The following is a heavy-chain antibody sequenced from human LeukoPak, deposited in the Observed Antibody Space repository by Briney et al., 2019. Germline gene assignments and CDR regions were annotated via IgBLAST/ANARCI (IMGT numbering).Heavy chain of an antibody. D-gene: IGHD3-9*01. J-gene: IGHJ4*02. Sequence: ASVKVSCKASGGTFSSYAISWMRQAPGQGLEWMGGIIPIFGTANYAQKFQGRVTITADKSTSTAYMELSSLRSEDTAVYYCARSSDILTGYWTFDYWGQGTLVTVSS. CDR1: GGTFSSYA. V-gene: IGHV1-69*06. CDR2: IIPIFGTA. CDR3: ARSSDILTGYWTFDY.